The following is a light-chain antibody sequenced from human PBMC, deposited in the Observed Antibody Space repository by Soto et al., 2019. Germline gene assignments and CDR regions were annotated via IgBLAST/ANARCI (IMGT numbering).Light chain of an antibody. Sequence: EIVLTQSPGTLSLSPGERATLSCRASQSVSSTYLAWYQQKPGQAPRLLIYGASSRATGIPDRFSGSGSGTDFTLTISRLEPEDSAVYYCQQYDNSPRWTFGQGTRVEIK. CDR2: GAS. CDR1: QSVSSTY. V-gene: IGKV3-20*01. CDR3: QQYDNSPRWT. J-gene: IGKJ1*01.